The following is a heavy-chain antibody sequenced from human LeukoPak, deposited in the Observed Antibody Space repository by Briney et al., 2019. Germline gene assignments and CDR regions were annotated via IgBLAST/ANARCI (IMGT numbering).Heavy chain of an antibody. V-gene: IGHV3-30*12. CDR1: GLTFRRYG. CDR2: IESDESIR. Sequence: PGGSLRLSCAASGLTFRRYGMHWVRQTPGKGLEWVAFIESDESIRQYADSVKGRFTISRDNAKNSLYLQMNSLRAEDTAVYYCARDLMGIAYRGAFYYWGQGTLVTVSS. D-gene: IGHD6-13*01. J-gene: IGHJ4*02. CDR3: ARDLMGIAYRGAFYY.